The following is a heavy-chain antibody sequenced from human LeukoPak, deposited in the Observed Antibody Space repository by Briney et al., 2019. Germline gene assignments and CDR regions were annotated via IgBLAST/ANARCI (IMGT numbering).Heavy chain of an antibody. Sequence: GGSLRLSCAASGFTFSSYSMNWVRQAPGKGLEWVSYISSSSNTIYYADSVKGRFTISRDNAKNSLYLQMNSLRAEDTAVYYCARSGGDAFDIWGQGTVVTVSS. CDR2: ISSSSNTI. CDR1: GFTFSSYS. D-gene: IGHD3-10*01. V-gene: IGHV3-48*01. CDR3: ARSGGDAFDI. J-gene: IGHJ3*02.